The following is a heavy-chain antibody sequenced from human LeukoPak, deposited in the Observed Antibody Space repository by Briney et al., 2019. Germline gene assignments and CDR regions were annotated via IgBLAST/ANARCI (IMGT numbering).Heavy chain of an antibody. CDR1: GGSISSGSYY. Sequence: PSQTLSLTCTVSGGSISSGSYYWCWLRQPAGKGLEWIGRISTSGSTNYNPSLKSRVTISADTSKNQFSLKLSSVTAADTAVYYCTREKNDVYHFDYDGMDVWGKGTTVTVSS. CDR2: ISTSGST. D-gene: IGHD3-3*01. J-gene: IGHJ6*04. V-gene: IGHV4-61*02. CDR3: TREKNDVYHFDYDGMDV.